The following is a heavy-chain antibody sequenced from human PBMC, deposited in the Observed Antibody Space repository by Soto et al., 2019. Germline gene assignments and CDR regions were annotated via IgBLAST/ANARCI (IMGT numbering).Heavy chain of an antibody. D-gene: IGHD3-10*01. CDR3: ARVLLWFGELFWGPDAFDI. CDR2: IYYSGST. Sequence: SETLSLTCTVSGGSVSSGSYYWSWIRQPPGKGLEWIGYIYYSGSTNYNPSLKSRVTISVDTSKNQFSLKLSSVTAADTAVYYCARVLLWFGELFWGPDAFDIWGQGTMVTVSS. CDR1: GGSVSSGSYY. V-gene: IGHV4-61*01. J-gene: IGHJ3*02.